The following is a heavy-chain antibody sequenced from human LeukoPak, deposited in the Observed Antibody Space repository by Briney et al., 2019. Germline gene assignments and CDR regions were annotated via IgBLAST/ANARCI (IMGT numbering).Heavy chain of an antibody. Sequence: RPSETLSLTCTVSGGSVSSNTYYWGWIRQPPGKGLEWIGSLSDSGTAYYAPSLKSRVTIAVDTSKNQFSLKLSSGTAADTAMYYCARHSVVVVTSSFDYWGQGTLVTVSS. J-gene: IGHJ4*02. V-gene: IGHV4-39*01. CDR1: GGSVSSNTYY. CDR3: ARHSVVVVTSSFDY. D-gene: IGHD2-21*02. CDR2: LSDSGTA.